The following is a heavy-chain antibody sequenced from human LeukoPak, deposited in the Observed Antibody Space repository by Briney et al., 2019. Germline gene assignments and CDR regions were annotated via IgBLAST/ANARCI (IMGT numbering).Heavy chain of an antibody. J-gene: IGHJ3*02. CDR2: ISFDESNK. Sequence: GGSLRLSCAVSGFTFSSYAMHWVRQAPGKGLEWVAVISFDESNKYYADSVKGRFTISRDNSKNTLYLQMNSLRAEDTAVYYCARETPDAFDIWGQGTMVTVSS. V-gene: IGHV3-30*04. CDR1: GFTFSSYA. CDR3: ARETPDAFDI.